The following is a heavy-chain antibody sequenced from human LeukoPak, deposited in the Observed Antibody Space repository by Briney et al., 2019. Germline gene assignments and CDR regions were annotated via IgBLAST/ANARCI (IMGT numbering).Heavy chain of an antibody. CDR3: ARREAVAGIGAFDI. D-gene: IGHD6-19*01. Sequence: SETLSLTCAVSSYSISSGYYWGWIRQPPGKGLECIGSFYHSGSTYYNPSLKSRVTISVDTSKNQFSLKLSSVTAADTAVYYCARREAVAGIGAFDIWGQGTMVTVSS. CDR2: FYHSGST. J-gene: IGHJ3*02. CDR1: SYSISSGYY. V-gene: IGHV4-38-2*01.